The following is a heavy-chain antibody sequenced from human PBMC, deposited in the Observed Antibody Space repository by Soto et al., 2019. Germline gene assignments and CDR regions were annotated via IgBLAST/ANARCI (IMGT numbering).Heavy chain of an antibody. CDR3: ARGALWFGEYGPFFY. J-gene: IGHJ4*02. Sequence: GGSLRLSCAASGFTFSSYWMSWVRQAPGKGLEWVANIKQDGSEKYYVDSVKGRFTISRDNAKNSLYLQMNSLRAEDTAVYYCARGALWFGEYGPFFYWGQGTLVTVSS. V-gene: IGHV3-7*01. D-gene: IGHD3-10*01. CDR2: IKQDGSEK. CDR1: GFTFSSYW.